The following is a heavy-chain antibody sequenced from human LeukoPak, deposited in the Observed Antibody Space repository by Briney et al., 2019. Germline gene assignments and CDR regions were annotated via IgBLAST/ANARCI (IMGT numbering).Heavy chain of an antibody. Sequence: ASVKVSCKASGYTFVNFGLIWVRQAPGQGLEWMGWISPENGNTNYAQKLQGRVTMTTDTSTSTAYMELRSLRSDDTAVYYCAREGTSLLWFGELSPHHYFDYWGQGTLVTVSS. J-gene: IGHJ4*02. CDR1: GYTFVNFG. D-gene: IGHD3-10*01. CDR3: AREGTSLLWFGELSPHHYFDY. V-gene: IGHV1-18*01. CDR2: ISPENGNT.